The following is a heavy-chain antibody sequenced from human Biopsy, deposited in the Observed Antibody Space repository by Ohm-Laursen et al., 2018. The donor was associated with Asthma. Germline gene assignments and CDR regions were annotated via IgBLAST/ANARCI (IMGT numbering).Heavy chain of an antibody. D-gene: IGHD2-2*01. Sequence: ASVKVSCKSLGGTFNTYVIGWVRQAPGQGLEWMGGINSVFGTTTYPQKFQDRVTITADDSTSTVYMELSSLRPEDTAVYYCARKAGSCISRTCYSLDFWGQGTLVTASS. CDR2: INSVFGTT. J-gene: IGHJ4*02. CDR1: GGTFNTYV. V-gene: IGHV1-69*13. CDR3: ARKAGSCISRTCYSLDF.